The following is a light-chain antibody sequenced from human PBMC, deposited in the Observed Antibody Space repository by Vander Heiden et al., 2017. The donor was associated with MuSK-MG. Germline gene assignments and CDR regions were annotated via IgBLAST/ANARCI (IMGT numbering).Light chain of an antibody. CDR2: LGS. V-gene: IGKV2-28*01. CDR3: RQALQTPRT. CDR1: QSLLHSNGYHY. Sequence: DSVMTDSPLALPVTPVDPSSISCRFSQSLLHSNGYHYLYWYLLKPGESPQLLIYLGSNRACGVPDRFSGSGSGTDFTLKISRVEAEDVGVYYCRQALQTPRTFGQGTKVEIK. J-gene: IGKJ1*01.